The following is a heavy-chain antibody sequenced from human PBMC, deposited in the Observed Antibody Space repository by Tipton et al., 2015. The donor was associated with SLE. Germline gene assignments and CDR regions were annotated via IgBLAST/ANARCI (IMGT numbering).Heavy chain of an antibody. CDR3: VKTSSGSYYSHAFDI. D-gene: IGHD1-26*01. J-gene: IGHJ3*02. V-gene: IGHV3-23*01. CDR2: ISDSGGST. CDR1: GFIFSDYA. Sequence: GSLRLSCAASGFIFSDYAMTWVRQAPGKGLEWVSGISDSGGSTYYADSVKGRFTISRDNSKNTLYLQMSSLRSEDTAVYYCVKTSSGSYYSHAFDIWGQGTMVTVS.